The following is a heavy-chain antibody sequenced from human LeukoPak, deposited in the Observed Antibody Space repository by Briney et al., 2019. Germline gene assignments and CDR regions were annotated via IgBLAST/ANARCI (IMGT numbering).Heavy chain of an antibody. CDR2: ISTSGIT. CDR3: ARGRFSGPDDY. V-gene: IGHV4-61*02. D-gene: IGHD6-19*01. Sequence: SPETLSLTCTVSGGSISSGSYYWHWIRQPAGKGLEWIGRISTSGITKYNPSLKSRVTIPVDTSKNQFSLKLSSVTAADTAVYYCARGRFSGPDDYWGQGTLVTVSS. CDR1: GGSISSGSYY. J-gene: IGHJ4*02.